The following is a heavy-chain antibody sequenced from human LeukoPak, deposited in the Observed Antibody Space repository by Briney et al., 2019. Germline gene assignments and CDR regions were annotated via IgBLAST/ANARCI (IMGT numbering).Heavy chain of an antibody. Sequence: GESLKISCKGSGYSFTSYCIGWVRQMPREGLEWVGIIYPGDSHTRYSPSFQGQVTISADKSISAAYLQWSSLKASDTAMYYCARVVSSGWYLDYWGQGTLVTVSS. D-gene: IGHD6-19*01. CDR2: IYPGDSHT. CDR3: ARVVSSGWYLDY. V-gene: IGHV5-51*01. J-gene: IGHJ4*02. CDR1: GYSFTSYC.